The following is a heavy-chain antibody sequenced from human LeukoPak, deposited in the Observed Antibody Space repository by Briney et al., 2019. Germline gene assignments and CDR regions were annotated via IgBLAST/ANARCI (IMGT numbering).Heavy chain of an antibody. Sequence: PSETLSLTCAVYGGSFSGYYWSWIRQPPGKGLEWIGEINHSGSTNYNPSLKSRVTISVDTSKNQFSLKLSSVTAADTAVYYCAREYGSGSYYLVRWFDPWGQGTLVTVSS. CDR1: GGSFSGYY. D-gene: IGHD3-10*01. CDR3: AREYGSGSYYLVRWFDP. CDR2: INHSGST. V-gene: IGHV4-34*01. J-gene: IGHJ5*02.